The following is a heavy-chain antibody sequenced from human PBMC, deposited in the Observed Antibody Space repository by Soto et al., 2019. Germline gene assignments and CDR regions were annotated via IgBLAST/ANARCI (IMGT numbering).Heavy chain of an antibody. Sequence: QVQLQESGPGLMKPSETLSLTCTVSGASITGSSYWSWIRQPAGKGLEWIGRFALSGTTSYNPTLRSRVTMSADVSKNQFSLRLTSVTAADSALYSCARGMTPPGAPAWYYFDSWGQGTLVTVSS. CDR3: ARGMTPPGAPAWYYFDS. D-gene: IGHD2-8*02. CDR1: GASITGSSY. J-gene: IGHJ4*02. CDR2: FALSGTT. V-gene: IGHV4-4*07.